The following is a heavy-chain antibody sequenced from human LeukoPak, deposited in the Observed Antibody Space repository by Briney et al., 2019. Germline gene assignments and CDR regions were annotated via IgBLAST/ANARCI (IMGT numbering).Heavy chain of an antibody. CDR2: IYSGGST. V-gene: IGHV3-66*01. D-gene: IGHD3-3*01. CDR3: ARAWSGTQYYFDY. CDR1: GFTVSDSY. J-gene: IGHJ4*02. Sequence: GGSLRLSCAASGFTVSDSYMSWVRQAPGKGLEWVSVIYSGGSTYYADSVKGRFTISRDTSKNTLYLQMNSLRAEDTAVYYCARAWSGTQYYFDYWGQGALVTVSS.